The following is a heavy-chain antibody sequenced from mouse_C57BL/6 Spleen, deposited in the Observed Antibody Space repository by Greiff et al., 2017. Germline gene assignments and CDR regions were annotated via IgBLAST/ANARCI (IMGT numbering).Heavy chain of an antibody. J-gene: IGHJ4*01. CDR3: TGYLDY. CDR1: GFTFSNYW. Sequence: EVKVEESGGGLVQPGGSMKLSCVASGFTFSNYWMNWVRQSPEKGLEWIAQIRLKSDNYATHYAESVKGRFTISIDDSKSSVYLQMNNLRAEDTGIYYCTGYLDYWGQGTSVTVSS. CDR2: IRLKSDNYAT. V-gene: IGHV6-3*01.